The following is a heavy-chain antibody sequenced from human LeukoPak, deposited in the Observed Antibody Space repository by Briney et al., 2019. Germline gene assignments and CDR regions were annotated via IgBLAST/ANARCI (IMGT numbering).Heavy chain of an antibody. CDR3: ARGYDILTGMLPTAFDI. Sequence: GGSLRLSCAASGFTFSSYSMNWVRQAPGKGLEWVSSISSSSSYIYYADSVKGRFTISRDNAKNSLYLQMNSLRAEDTAVYYCARGYDILTGMLPTAFDIWGQGTMVTVSS. V-gene: IGHV3-21*01. J-gene: IGHJ3*02. CDR2: ISSSSSYI. CDR1: GFTFSSYS. D-gene: IGHD3-9*01.